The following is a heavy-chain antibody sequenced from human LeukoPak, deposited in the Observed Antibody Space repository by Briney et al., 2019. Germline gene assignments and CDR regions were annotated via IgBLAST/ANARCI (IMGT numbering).Heavy chain of an antibody. V-gene: IGHV4-4*02. CDR3: ARDRDDYGDYAAYYYYMDV. J-gene: IGHJ6*03. CDR1: GGSISSSNW. D-gene: IGHD4-17*01. CDR2: IYTSGST. Sequence: SETLSLTCTVSGGSISSSNWWSWVRQPPGKGLEWIGRIYTSGSTNYNPSLKSRVTMSVDTSKNQFSLKLSSVTAADTAVYYCARDRDDYGDYAAYYYYMDVWGKGTTVTISS.